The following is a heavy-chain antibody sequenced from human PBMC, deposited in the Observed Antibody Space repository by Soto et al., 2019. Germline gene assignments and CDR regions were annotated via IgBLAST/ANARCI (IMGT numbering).Heavy chain of an antibody. Sequence: SVEVSCKASGGTFSSYAISWLRQGPGQGLEWMGGIIPIFGTANYAQKFQGRVTITADESTSTAYMELSSLRSEDTAVYYCARDKWIRRAIYYYYYGMYVWGRGTTVTVSS. D-gene: IGHD5-18*01. CDR3: ARDKWIRRAIYYYYYGMYV. CDR1: GGTFSSYA. J-gene: IGHJ6*02. V-gene: IGHV1-69*13. CDR2: IIPIFGTA.